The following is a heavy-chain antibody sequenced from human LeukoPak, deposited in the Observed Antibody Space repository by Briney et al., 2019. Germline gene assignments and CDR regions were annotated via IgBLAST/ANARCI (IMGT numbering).Heavy chain of an antibody. V-gene: IGHV1-2*02. J-gene: IGHJ4*02. Sequence: ASVKVSCKASGYTFTDYYLHWVRQSPGQGLEWMGWINPRSGGTNYAQKFQGRVTMTRDTSISAAYMDLRRLISDDTAVYYCARFDQVSETAGGYWGQGTLVTVSS. CDR2: INPRSGGT. CDR3: ARFDQVSETAGGY. D-gene: IGHD5/OR15-5a*01. CDR1: GYTFTDYY.